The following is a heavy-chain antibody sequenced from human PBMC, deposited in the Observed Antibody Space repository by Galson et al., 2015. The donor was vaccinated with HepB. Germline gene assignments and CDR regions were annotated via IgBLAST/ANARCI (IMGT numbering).Heavy chain of an antibody. CDR1: GYTFTSYG. CDR2: VSAYNGNT. J-gene: IGHJ4*02. V-gene: IGHV1-18*01. CDR3: AREGPPGYCSGPSCYRGYFDF. Sequence: SVKVSCKASGYTFTSYGISWVRQAPGQGLEWMGWVSAYNGNTNYAQKVQGRVTLTTDTSASTAYMDLRSLRSDDTAVYYCAREGPPGYCSGPSCYRGYFDFWGQGTLVTVSS. D-gene: IGHD2-15*01.